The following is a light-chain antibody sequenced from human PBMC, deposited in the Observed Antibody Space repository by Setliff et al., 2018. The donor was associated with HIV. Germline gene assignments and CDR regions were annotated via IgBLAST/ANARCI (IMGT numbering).Light chain of an antibody. CDR3: SSYTSSSTLYV. CDR2: EVS. CDR1: SSDVGGYNY. Sequence: QSVLTQPASVSGSPGQSITISCTGTSSDVGGYNYVSWYQQTPGKAPKLMIYEVSNRPSGVSNRFSGSKSGNTASLTISGLQAEDEADYYCSSYTSSSTLYVFGTGTKVTVL. V-gene: IGLV2-14*01. J-gene: IGLJ1*01.